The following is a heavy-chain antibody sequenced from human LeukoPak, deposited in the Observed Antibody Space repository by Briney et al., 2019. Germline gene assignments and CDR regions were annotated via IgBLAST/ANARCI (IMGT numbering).Heavy chain of an antibody. CDR2: IYSGGST. CDR1: GFTVSSNY. J-gene: IGHJ4*02. V-gene: IGHV3-53*01. Sequence: PGGSLRLSCAASGFTVSSNYMSWVRQAPGKGLEWDSVIYSGGSTYYADSVKGRFTISRDNSKNTLYLQMNSLRAEDTAVYYCARAKRYDNRGTLDYWGQGTLVTVSS. CDR3: ARAKRYDNRGTLDY. D-gene: IGHD3-10*01.